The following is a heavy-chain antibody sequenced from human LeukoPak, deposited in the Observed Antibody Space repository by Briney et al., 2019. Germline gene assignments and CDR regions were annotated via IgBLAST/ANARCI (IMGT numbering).Heavy chain of an antibody. CDR2: TSWNSGSI. D-gene: IGHD6-6*01. V-gene: IGHV3-9*01. CDR1: GFTFDDYA. Sequence: GRSLRLSCAASGFTFDDYAMHWVRQAPGKGLEWVSGTSWNSGSIGYADSVKGRFTISRDNAKNSLYLQMNSLRAEDTALYYCAKERSSSFDYWGQGTLVTVSS. J-gene: IGHJ4*02. CDR3: AKERSSSFDY.